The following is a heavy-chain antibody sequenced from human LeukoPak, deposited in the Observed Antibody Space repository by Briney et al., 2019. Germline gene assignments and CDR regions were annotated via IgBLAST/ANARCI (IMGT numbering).Heavy chain of an antibody. CDR1: GYTFTSYY. V-gene: IGHV1-18*04. J-gene: IGHJ4*02. CDR2: ISNYNGDT. CDR3: ARALYSDSSGYYPGLDH. D-gene: IGHD3-22*01. Sequence: GASVKVSCKASGYTFTSYYMHWVRQAPGQGLEWVGWISNYNGDTNYAQKFQGRVTMTTDTSTKTSHMELRNLGSDDTAVYYCARALYSDSSGYYPGLDHWGQGTLVTVSS.